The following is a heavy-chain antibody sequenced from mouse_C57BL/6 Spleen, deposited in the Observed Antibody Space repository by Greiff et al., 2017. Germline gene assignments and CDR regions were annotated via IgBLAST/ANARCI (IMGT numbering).Heavy chain of an antibody. V-gene: IGHV7-3*01. CDR1: GFTFTDYY. CDR3: ARYAGDYDVGSMDY. J-gene: IGHJ4*01. CDR2: IRNKANGYTT. D-gene: IGHD2-4*01. Sequence: EVKLVESGGGLVQPGGSLSLSCAASGFTFTDYYMSWVRQPPGKALGWLGFIRNKANGYTTEYSASVKGRFTISRDNSQSILYLQMNALRAEDSATYYCARYAGDYDVGSMDYWGQGTSVTVSS.